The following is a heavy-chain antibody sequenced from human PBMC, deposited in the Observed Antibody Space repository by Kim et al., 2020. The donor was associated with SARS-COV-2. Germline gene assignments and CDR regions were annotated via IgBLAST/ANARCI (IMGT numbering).Heavy chain of an antibody. CDR1: GYSFTSYW. D-gene: IGHD6-13*01. CDR3: ARHGLGKQQLTGGMDV. Sequence: GESLKISCKGSGYSFTSYWIGWVRQMPGKGLEWMGIIYPGDSDTRYSPSFQGQVTISADKSISTAYLQWSSLKASDTAMYYCARHGLGKQQLTGGMDVWGQGNTVTVSS. V-gene: IGHV5-51*01. CDR2: IYPGDSDT. J-gene: IGHJ6*02.